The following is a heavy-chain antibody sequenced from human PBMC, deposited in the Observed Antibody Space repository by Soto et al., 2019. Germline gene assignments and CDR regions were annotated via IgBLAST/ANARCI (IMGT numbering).Heavy chain of an antibody. CDR3: AKANYDFWSGYLGYYYYYYMDV. Sequence: GGSLRLSCAASGFTFDDYAMHWVRQAPGKGLEWVSGISWNSGSIGYGDSVKGRFTISRDNAKNSLYLQMNSLRAEDTAVYYCAKANYDFWSGYLGYYYYYYMDVWGKGTTVTVSS. V-gene: IGHV3-9*01. J-gene: IGHJ6*03. D-gene: IGHD3-3*01. CDR1: GFTFDDYA. CDR2: ISWNSGSI.